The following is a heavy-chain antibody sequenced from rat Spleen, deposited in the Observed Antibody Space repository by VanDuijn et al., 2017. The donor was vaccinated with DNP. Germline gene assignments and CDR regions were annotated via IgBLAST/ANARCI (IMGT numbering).Heavy chain of an antibody. D-gene: IGHD1-4*01. V-gene: IGHV5-22*01. Sequence: EVQLVESGGGLVQPGGSLKLSCAASGFTFSDYYMAWVRQAPTKGLEWVAYIGYYGGSPYYGNSVKGRFTISRDIAKSTLYLQMNSLRSEDMATYYCARHVLPLRVWDYWGQGVMVTVSS. CDR1: GFTFSDYY. CDR3: ARHVLPLRVWDY. CDR2: IGYYGGSP. J-gene: IGHJ2*01.